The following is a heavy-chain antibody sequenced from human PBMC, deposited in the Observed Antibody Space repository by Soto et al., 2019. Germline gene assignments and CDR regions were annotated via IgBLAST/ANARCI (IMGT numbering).Heavy chain of an antibody. D-gene: IGHD6-6*01. CDR1: GYTFTSYD. J-gene: IGHJ5*02. CDR3: ARGGGEIAARPGYWFDP. Sequence: QVQLVQSGAEVKKPGASVKVSCKASGYTFTSYDINWVRQATGQGLEWMGWMNPNSGNTGYAQKFQGRVTMTRNTSISTDYMELSSLGSEDTAVYYCARGGGEIAARPGYWFDPWGQGTLVTVSS. CDR2: MNPNSGNT. V-gene: IGHV1-8*01.